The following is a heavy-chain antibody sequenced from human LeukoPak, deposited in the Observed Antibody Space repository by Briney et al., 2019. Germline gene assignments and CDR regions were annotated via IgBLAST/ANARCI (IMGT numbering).Heavy chain of an antibody. D-gene: IGHD2-2*01. V-gene: IGHV7-4-1*02. CDR3: ASRGSCSSTSCRDFYMDV. J-gene: IGHJ6*03. CDR2: INTNTGNP. Sequence: ASVKVSCKASGYTFTGYYMHWVRQAPGQGLGWMGWINTNTGNPTYAQGFTGRFVFSLDTSVSTAYLQISSLKAEDTAVYYCASRGSCSSTSCRDFYMDVWGKGTTVTVSS. CDR1: GYTFTGYY.